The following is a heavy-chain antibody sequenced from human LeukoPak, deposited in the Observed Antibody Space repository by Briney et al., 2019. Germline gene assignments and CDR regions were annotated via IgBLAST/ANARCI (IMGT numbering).Heavy chain of an antibody. V-gene: IGHV4-59*01. CDR1: NGSIRGYY. J-gene: IGHJ5*02. Sequence: PSETLSHTCTISNGSIRGYYWSWIRQPPGKGLEWIGYIYYSGAARYNPSLKSRVTISGDTSKNQFSLNLSSVTAADTAVYYCARVGSYSDWFDPWGQGTLVTVSS. CDR2: IYYSGAA. CDR3: ARVGSYSDWFDP. D-gene: IGHD3-10*01.